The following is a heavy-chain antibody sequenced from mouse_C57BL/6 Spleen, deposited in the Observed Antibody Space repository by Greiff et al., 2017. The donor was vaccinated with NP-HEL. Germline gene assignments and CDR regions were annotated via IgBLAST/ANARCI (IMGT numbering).Heavy chain of an antibody. Sequence: VKLQESGAELVRPGASVTLSCKASGYTFTDYEMHWVKQTPVHGLEWIGAIDPETGGTAYNQKFKGKAILTADKSSSTAYMELRSLTSEDSAVYYCTRGSPYYAMDYWGQGTSVTVSS. J-gene: IGHJ4*01. D-gene: IGHD6-1*01. CDR2: IDPETGGT. V-gene: IGHV1-15*01. CDR3: TRGSPYYAMDY. CDR1: GYTFTDYE.